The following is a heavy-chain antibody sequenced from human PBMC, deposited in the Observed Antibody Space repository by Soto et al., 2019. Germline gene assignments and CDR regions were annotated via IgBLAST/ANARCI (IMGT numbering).Heavy chain of an antibody. Sequence: TLSLTCIVSNFSISSGYYWSWIRQPPGKGLEWIGYIYHSGSTNYNPSLKSRVTISVDTPKNQFPLKLSSVTAADTAVYYCARVAAYYDSSGYPLYYFDYWGQGTLVT. D-gene: IGHD3-22*01. CDR1: NFSISSGYY. V-gene: IGHV4-61*01. J-gene: IGHJ4*02. CDR3: ARVAAYYDSSGYPLYYFDY. CDR2: IYHSGST.